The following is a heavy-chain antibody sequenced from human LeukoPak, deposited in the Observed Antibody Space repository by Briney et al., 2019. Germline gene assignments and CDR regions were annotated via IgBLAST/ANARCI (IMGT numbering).Heavy chain of an antibody. J-gene: IGHJ4*02. CDR1: GFTFDDYA. D-gene: IGHD3-22*01. V-gene: IGHV3-9*01. CDR2: MSWNSGSI. CDR3: AKGGSGYYYGDFDY. Sequence: GGSLRLSCAASGFTFDDYAMHCVRQAPGKGLEWVSGMSWNSGSIGYADSVKGRFTLSRDNATNSLYLQMNSLSAEDTALYYCAKGGSGYYYGDFDYWGQGTLVTVSS.